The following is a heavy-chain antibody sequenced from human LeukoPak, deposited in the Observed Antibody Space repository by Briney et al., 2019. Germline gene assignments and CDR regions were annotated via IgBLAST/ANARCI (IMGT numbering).Heavy chain of an antibody. D-gene: IGHD1-26*01. Sequence: ASVKVSCKVSGYTLTELSMHWVRQAPGKGLEWMGGFDPEDGETIYAQKFQGRVTMTEDTSTDTAYMELSSLRSEDMAVYYCATALGGWELLRYWGQGTLVTVSS. V-gene: IGHV1-24*01. J-gene: IGHJ4*02. CDR2: FDPEDGET. CDR1: GYTLTELS. CDR3: ATALGGWELLRY.